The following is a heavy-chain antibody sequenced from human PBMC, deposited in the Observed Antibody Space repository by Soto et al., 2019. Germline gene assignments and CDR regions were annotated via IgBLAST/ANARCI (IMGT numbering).Heavy chain of an antibody. Sequence: PGGSLRLSCAAPGFTFSSYGMHWVRQAPGKGLEWVAVIWYDGSNKYYADSVKGRFTISRDNSKNTLYLQMNSLRAEDTAVYYCARASRSGSYDYYYGMDVWGQGTTVTVSS. CDR2: IWYDGSNK. D-gene: IGHD1-26*01. J-gene: IGHJ6*02. CDR1: GFTFSSYG. V-gene: IGHV3-33*01. CDR3: ARASRSGSYDYYYGMDV.